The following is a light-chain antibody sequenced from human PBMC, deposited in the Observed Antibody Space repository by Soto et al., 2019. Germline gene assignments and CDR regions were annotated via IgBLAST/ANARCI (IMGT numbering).Light chain of an antibody. CDR1: SSNIGAGYD. CDR3: QSYDSSLSGYV. V-gene: IGLV1-40*01. Sequence: QSVLTQPPSVSGAPGQGVTISCTGSSSNIGAGYDVHWYQQLPGTAPKLLIYGNSNRPSGVPDRFSGSKSGTSASLAITGLQAEDEADYYCQSYDSSLSGYVFXTGTKVTVL. CDR2: GNS. J-gene: IGLJ1*01.